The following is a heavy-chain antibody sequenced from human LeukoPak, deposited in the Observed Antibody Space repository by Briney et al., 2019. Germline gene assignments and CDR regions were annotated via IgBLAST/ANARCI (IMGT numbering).Heavy chain of an antibody. J-gene: IGHJ4*02. D-gene: IGHD3-22*01. V-gene: IGHV3-7*01. Sequence: GGSLRLSCAASGFTGSNNYVSWVRQAPGKGLEWVANIRHDGSETYYVDSLRGRFTISRDNAKNLVYLQMSSLRAEDTAIYYCARDETYDYESNGYLDFWGQGTVVTVSS. CDR3: ARDETYDYESNGYLDF. CDR2: IRHDGSET. CDR1: GFTGSNNY.